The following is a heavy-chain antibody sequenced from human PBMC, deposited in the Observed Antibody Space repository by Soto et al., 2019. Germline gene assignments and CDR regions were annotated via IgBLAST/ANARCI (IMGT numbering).Heavy chain of an antibody. V-gene: IGHV3-7*04. J-gene: IGHJ6*02. D-gene: IGHD2-2*01. Sequence: EVQLVESGGGLVQPGGSLRLSCAASGFTFSNYWMSWVRQAPGKGLEWVANIKEDGSEIYIVDSVKGRFTISRDNAKNSLYLQMNSLRAEDTAVYYCARGTPYCTSTSCSPSYSYGMDVWGQGTTVTVSS. CDR2: IKEDGSEI. CDR1: GFTFSNYW. CDR3: ARGTPYCTSTSCSPSYSYGMDV.